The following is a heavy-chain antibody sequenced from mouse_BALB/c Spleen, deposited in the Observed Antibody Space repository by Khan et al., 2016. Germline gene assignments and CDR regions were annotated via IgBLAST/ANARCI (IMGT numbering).Heavy chain of an antibody. V-gene: IGHV3-8*02. CDR3: ATYSGYCFDY. J-gene: IGHJ2*01. Sequence: EVQLQVSGPSLVKPSQTLSLTCSATGDSITSGYWNWIRKFPGNKLEYMGYISYTGSTNYNPSPKSRISITRATSKNQSYHQLNSVTTEDTATYYCATYSGYCFDYWGQGTPLTVSA. CDR1: GDSITSGY. CDR2: ISYTGST. D-gene: IGHD1-3*01.